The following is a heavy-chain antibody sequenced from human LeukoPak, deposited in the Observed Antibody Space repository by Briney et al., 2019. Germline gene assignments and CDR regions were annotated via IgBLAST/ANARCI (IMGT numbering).Heavy chain of an antibody. V-gene: IGHV4-4*07. Sequence: SETLSLTCTASGGSISSYYWSWIRQPAGKGLEWIGRIYTSGSTNYNPSLKSRVTMSVDTSKNQFSLKLSSVTAADTAVYYCARERYSYGLVDYWGQGTLVTVSS. CDR2: IYTSGST. CDR1: GGSISSYY. CDR3: ARERYSYGLVDY. J-gene: IGHJ4*02. D-gene: IGHD5-18*01.